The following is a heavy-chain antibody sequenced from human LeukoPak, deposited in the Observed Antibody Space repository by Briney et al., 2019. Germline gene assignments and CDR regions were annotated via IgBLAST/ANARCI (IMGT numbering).Heavy chain of an antibody. CDR3: AKDKQRNPGSAFDI. V-gene: IGHV3-23*01. CDR1: GFTFDSYV. J-gene: IGHJ3*02. CDR2: ITGGGGST. D-gene: IGHD3-10*01. Sequence: GGSLKLSCAASGFTFDSYVMNWVRQAPGKGLEWVSAITGGGGSTYYADSVKGRFTISRDNSKNTLYLQMNSLRADDTAVYYCAKDKQRNPGSAFDIWGQGTMVTVSS.